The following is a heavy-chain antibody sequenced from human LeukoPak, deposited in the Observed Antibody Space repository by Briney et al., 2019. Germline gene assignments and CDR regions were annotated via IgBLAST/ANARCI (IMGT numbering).Heavy chain of an antibody. Sequence: ASVKVSCKASGYTFTSYDINWVRQATGQGLEWMGWMNPNSGNTGYAQKFQGRVTMTRNTSISTAYMELGSLRSEDTAVYYCARVPGDYLYWFDPWGQGTLVTVSS. D-gene: IGHD4-17*01. CDR3: ARVPGDYLYWFDP. J-gene: IGHJ5*02. CDR2: MNPNSGNT. CDR1: GYTFTSYD. V-gene: IGHV1-8*01.